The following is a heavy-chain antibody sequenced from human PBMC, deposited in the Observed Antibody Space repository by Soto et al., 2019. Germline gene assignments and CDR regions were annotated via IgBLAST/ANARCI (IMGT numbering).Heavy chain of an antibody. D-gene: IGHD3-22*01. CDR3: ARDSSPRSLGYYYDSSGYYFDY. V-gene: IGHV4-4*02. CDR1: GGSISSSNW. Sequence: SETLSLTCTVSGGSISSSNWWSWVRQPPGKGLEWIGDIYHSGSTNYNPSLKSRVTISIDKSKNQFSLNLISVTAADTAVYYCARDSSPRSLGYYYDSSGYYFDYWGQGTLVTVSS. CDR2: IYHSGST. J-gene: IGHJ4*02.